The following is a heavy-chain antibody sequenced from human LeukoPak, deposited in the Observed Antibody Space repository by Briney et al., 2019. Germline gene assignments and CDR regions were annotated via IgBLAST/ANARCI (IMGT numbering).Heavy chain of an antibody. V-gene: IGHV3-21*01. CDR2: IGSSGSYI. CDR3: AREAATGTFLDY. Sequence: GGSLRLSCAASGFTFSSYGMNWVRRAPGKGLEWVSSIGSSGSYIYYADSVKGRFTIYRDNAKNSLYLQLNSLRAEDTAVYYCAREAATGTFLDYWGQGTLVTVSS. J-gene: IGHJ4*02. D-gene: IGHD6-13*01. CDR1: GFTFSSYG.